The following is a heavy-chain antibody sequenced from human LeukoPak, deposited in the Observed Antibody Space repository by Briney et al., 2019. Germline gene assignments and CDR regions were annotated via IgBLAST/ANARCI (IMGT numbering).Heavy chain of an antibody. Sequence: GASVKVSCKASGGTFSSYAISWVRQAPGQGLEWMGGIIPIFGTANYAQKFQGRVTITADESTSTAYMELSSLRSEDTAVYYCARDGPRGIAAAGRNWFDPWGQGTLVTVSS. V-gene: IGHV1-69*13. CDR3: ARDGPRGIAAAGRNWFDP. CDR1: GGTFSSYA. CDR2: IIPIFGTA. D-gene: IGHD6-13*01. J-gene: IGHJ5*02.